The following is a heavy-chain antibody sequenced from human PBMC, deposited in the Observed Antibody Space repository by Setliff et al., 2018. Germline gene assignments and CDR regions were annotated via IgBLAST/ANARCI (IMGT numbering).Heavy chain of an antibody. J-gene: IGHJ4*02. D-gene: IGHD6-6*01. Sequence: TGGSLRLSCSASGFTLSTYWMNWVRQAPGKGLEWVAHIKQDGSEEYYVDSVKGRFTISRDNAKNSLYLQMNSLRVEDTALYYCAKSSGSSSSTNLEYLGPGTLVTVSS. V-gene: IGHV3-7*03. CDR2: IKQDGSEE. CDR3: AKSSGSSSSTNLEY. CDR1: GFTLSTYW.